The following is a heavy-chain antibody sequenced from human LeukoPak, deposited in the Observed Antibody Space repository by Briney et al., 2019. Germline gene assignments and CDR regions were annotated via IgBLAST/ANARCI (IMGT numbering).Heavy chain of an antibody. CDR2: INPSGGST. D-gene: IGHD3-22*01. V-gene: IGHV1-46*01. J-gene: IGHJ4*02. CDR3: ARAGISYYDSSGYSH. CDR1: GYTFTSYY. Sequence: RASVKVSCKASGYTFTSYYMHWVRQAPGQGLEWMGIINPSGGSTSYAQKFQGRVTMTRDTSTSTVYMELSSLRSEDTAVYYCARAGISYYDSSGYSHWGQGTLVTVSS.